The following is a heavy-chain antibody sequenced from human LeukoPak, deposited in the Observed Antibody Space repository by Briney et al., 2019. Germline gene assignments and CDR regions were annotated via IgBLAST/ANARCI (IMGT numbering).Heavy chain of an antibody. D-gene: IGHD6-19*01. Sequence: PGRSLRLSCVASGFTFNSYGIHWVRQTPGKGLEWVAVIWYDGSNKYYADSVKGGFTISRDNSKNTLYLQMNSLRAEDTAVYYCARDTYPVADYYYGMDVWGQGTTVTVSS. CDR1: GFTFNSYG. V-gene: IGHV3-33*01. CDR3: ARDTYPVADYYYGMDV. CDR2: IWYDGSNK. J-gene: IGHJ6*02.